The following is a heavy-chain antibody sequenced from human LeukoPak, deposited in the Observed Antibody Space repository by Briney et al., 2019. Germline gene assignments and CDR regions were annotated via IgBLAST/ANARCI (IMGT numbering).Heavy chain of an antibody. J-gene: IGHJ3*02. D-gene: IGHD3-22*01. CDR1: GYTFTSYY. CDR2: INPNSGGT. CDR3: ARSVARAYYYDSSGPNAFDI. Sequence: ASVKVSCKASGYTFTSYYMHWVRQAPGQGLEWMGWINPNSGGTNYAQKFQGWVTMTRDTSISTACMELSRLRSDDTAVYYCARSVARAYYYDSSGPNAFDIWGQGTMVTVSS. V-gene: IGHV1-2*04.